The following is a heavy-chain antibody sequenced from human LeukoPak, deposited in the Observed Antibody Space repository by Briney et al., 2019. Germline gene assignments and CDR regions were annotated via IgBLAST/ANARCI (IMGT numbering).Heavy chain of an antibody. D-gene: IGHD1-26*01. CDR3: ARIDPVGRT. J-gene: IGHJ4*02. V-gene: IGHV3-20*04. CDR2: ISRSGATT. Sequence: GGSLRLSCAASGFTFSIYTMDWVRQAPGKGLEWVSGISRSGATTGYADSVKGRFTISRDNAKNFVYLQMDRLRAEDTALYYCARIDPVGRTWGQGTLVIVSA. CDR1: GFTFSIYT.